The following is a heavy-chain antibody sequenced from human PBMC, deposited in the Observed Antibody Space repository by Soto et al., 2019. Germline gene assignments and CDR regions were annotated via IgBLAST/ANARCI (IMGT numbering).Heavy chain of an antibody. J-gene: IGHJ6*02. CDR2: IIPIFGPT. Sequence: PVKVSCKSSGGTFSSHSINWVRQAPGQGLEWMGGIIPIFGPTNFAKKFQGRVTITADESTTTAYMELSSLTSEDTAVYYCATGSFTSTGGRIGYHYNAMDVWGQGTTVTVSS. CDR1: GGTFSSHS. V-gene: IGHV1-69*13. CDR3: ATGSFTSTGGRIGYHYNAMDV. D-gene: IGHD1-1*01.